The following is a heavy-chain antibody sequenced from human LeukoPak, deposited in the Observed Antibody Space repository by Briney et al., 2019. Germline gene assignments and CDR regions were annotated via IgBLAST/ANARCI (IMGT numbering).Heavy chain of an antibody. V-gene: IGHV3-53*01. CDR3: ARVGDHFHWNLDL. CDR2: IYSGATT. D-gene: IGHD3-3*02. CDR1: GFTVSTKY. J-gene: IGHJ2*01. Sequence: PGGSLRLSCAASGFTVSTKYMNWVRQAPGKGREWVSIIYSGATTYSATSLKGRFTISRDTSKNTLSLQMNSLRAEDTAVYFCARVGDHFHWNLDLWGRGTLVSVSS.